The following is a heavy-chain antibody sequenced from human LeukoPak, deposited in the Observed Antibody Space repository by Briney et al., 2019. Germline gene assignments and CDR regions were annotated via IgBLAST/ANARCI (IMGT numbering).Heavy chain of an antibody. Sequence: PGGSLRLSCAASGFTVSSNYMAWVRQAPGKGLEYVSVIYSGGTTYYADSVKGRFTISRDNSKNTLYLQMNSLRAEDTAVYYCARRYLHGFDIWGQGTMVTVSS. CDR3: ARRYLHGFDI. CDR1: GFTVSSNY. D-gene: IGHD1-14*01. V-gene: IGHV3-66*01. CDR2: IYSGGTT. J-gene: IGHJ3*02.